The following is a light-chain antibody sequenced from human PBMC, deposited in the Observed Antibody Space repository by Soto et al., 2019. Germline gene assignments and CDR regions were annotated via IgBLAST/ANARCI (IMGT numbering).Light chain of an antibody. CDR2: DAS. CDR1: ESVSTK. Sequence: EIVMTQSPATLSVSPGERATLSCRAGESVSTKLAWYQQKPGQAPRLLIFDASARANGVPARFRGSGSGTEFTLTISGLQSEDFAVYFCQQYTDWPRTFGQGTK. V-gene: IGKV3-15*01. J-gene: IGKJ1*01. CDR3: QQYTDWPRT.